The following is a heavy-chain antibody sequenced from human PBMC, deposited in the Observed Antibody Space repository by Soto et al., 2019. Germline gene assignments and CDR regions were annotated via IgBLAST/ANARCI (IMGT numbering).Heavy chain of an antibody. CDR2: IIPIFGTA. D-gene: IGHD6-13*01. CDR1: GGTFSSYA. V-gene: IGHV1-69*13. Sequence: GASVKVSCKASGGTFSSYAISWVRQAPGQGLEWMGGIIPIFGTANYAQKFQGRVTITANESTSTAYMELSSLRSEDTAVYYCARQREGAAGTFYYYYGMDVWGQGTTVTVSS. J-gene: IGHJ6*02. CDR3: ARQREGAAGTFYYYYGMDV.